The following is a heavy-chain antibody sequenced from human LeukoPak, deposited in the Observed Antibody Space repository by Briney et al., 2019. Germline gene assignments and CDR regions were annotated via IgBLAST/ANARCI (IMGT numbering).Heavy chain of an antibody. D-gene: IGHD3-22*01. CDR1: GFAFSTYT. V-gene: IGHV3-30*04. CDR3: ARDPVSPTYYDSSGYYSYFDY. J-gene: IGHJ4*02. Sequence: GGSLRLSCTASGFAFSTYTMHWVRQAPGKGLEWVAVISIGGNIQYYTDSVKGRFTISRDNSRNTLYLQMNSLRPEDTAVYYCARDPVSPTYYDSSGYYSYFDYWGQGTLVTVSS. CDR2: ISIGGNIQ.